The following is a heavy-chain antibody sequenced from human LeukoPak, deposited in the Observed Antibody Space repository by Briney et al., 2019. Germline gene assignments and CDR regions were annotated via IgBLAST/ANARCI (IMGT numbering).Heavy chain of an antibody. CDR1: GFTFSSYG. Sequence: GGSLRLSCAASGFTFSSYGMHWVRQAPGKGLEWVAVIWYDGSNKYYADSVKGRFTISRDNSKNTLYLQMNSLRAEDTAVYYCARDSPGGSLGAFDIWGRGTMVTVSS. CDR3: ARDSPGGSLGAFDI. D-gene: IGHD1-26*01. J-gene: IGHJ3*02. CDR2: IWYDGSNK. V-gene: IGHV3-33*01.